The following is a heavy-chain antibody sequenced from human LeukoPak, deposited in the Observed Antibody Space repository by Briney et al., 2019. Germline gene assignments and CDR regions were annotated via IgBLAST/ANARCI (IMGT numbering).Heavy chain of an antibody. CDR2: IFASGST. V-gene: IGHV4-4*07. Sequence: SETLSLSCTVSGGSISSYYWSWVRQPAGKGLEWVGRIFASGSTNYNPSLKSRVTMSVDTSKNQFSLKLSSVTAADTAVYYCARVSAAGFPFDYWGQGTLVTVSS. CDR1: GGSISSYY. CDR3: ARVSAAGFPFDY. J-gene: IGHJ4*02. D-gene: IGHD6-13*01.